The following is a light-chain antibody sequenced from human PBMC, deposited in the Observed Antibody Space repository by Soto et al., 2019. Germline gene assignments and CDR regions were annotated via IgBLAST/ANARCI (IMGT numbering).Light chain of an antibody. CDR2: TAS. V-gene: IGKV1-27*01. CDR1: QDISNY. J-gene: IGKJ5*01. Sequence: DIQMTQSPSSLSASIGDTVTITCRARQDISNYLAWYQQTPGKVPKLLIYTASTLQSGVPSRFSGSGSGTDFTLTISSLQPEDVATYYCQKYNSALTFGQGTRLEIK. CDR3: QKYNSALT.